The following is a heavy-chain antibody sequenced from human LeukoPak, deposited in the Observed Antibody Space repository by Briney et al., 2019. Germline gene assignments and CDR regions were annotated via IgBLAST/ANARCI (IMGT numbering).Heavy chain of an antibody. J-gene: IGHJ4*02. CDR3: AKEPAKQWLALGDY. CDR2: ISGNGGST. D-gene: IGHD6-19*01. Sequence: GGSLRLSCAASGFTFSSYAMSWVRQAPGKGLEWVSTISGNGGSTYYADSVKGRFTISRDNSKNTLYLQINSLRAEDTAVYYCAKEPAKQWLALGDYWGQGTLVTVSS. CDR1: GFTFSSYA. V-gene: IGHV3-23*01.